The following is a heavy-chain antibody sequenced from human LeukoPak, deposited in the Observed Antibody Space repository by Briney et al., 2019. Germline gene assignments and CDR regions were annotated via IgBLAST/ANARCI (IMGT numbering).Heavy chain of an antibody. V-gene: IGHV3-7*01. J-gene: IGHJ5*02. CDR2: IKQDGSEK. CDR3: ARSVDFWSGYYADWFDP. D-gene: IGHD3-3*01. Sequence: PGGSLRLSCAASGFTLSSNWMSSVRQAPGKGLEWVANIKQDGSEKYYVTSVKGRFTISRDNAKNSLYLQMNSLRAEDTAVYYCARSVDFWSGYYADWFDPWGQGTLVTVSS. CDR1: GFTLSSNW.